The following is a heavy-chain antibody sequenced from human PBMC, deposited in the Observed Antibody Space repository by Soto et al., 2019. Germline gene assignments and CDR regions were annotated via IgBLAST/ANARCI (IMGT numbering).Heavy chain of an antibody. CDR3: AKQGVLRFLVWLQTELDY. CDR2: ISGSGGST. V-gene: IGHV3-23*01. Sequence: EVQLLESGGGLVQPGGSLRLSCAASGFTFSSYAMSWVRQAPGKGLEWVSAISGSGGSTYSADSVKGRCTISRDNSNNTLYLQMNSRRAEDTAVYYCAKQGVLRFLVWLQTELDYWGQGNLVTVSS. D-gene: IGHD3-3*01. J-gene: IGHJ4*02. CDR1: GFTFSSYA.